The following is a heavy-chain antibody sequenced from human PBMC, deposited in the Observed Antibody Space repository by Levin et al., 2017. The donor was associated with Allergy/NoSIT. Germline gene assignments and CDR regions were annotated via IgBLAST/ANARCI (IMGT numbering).Heavy chain of an antibody. CDR3: ASGAAADYYYYYYMDV. CDR2: ISSSSSYI. V-gene: IGHV3-21*01. Sequence: SCAASGFTFSSYSMNWVRQAPGKGLEWVSSISSSSSYIYYADSVKGRFTISRDNAKNSLYLQMNSLRAEDTAVYYCASGAAADYYYYYYMDVWGKGTTVTVSS. J-gene: IGHJ6*03. CDR1: GFTFSSYS. D-gene: IGHD6-13*01.